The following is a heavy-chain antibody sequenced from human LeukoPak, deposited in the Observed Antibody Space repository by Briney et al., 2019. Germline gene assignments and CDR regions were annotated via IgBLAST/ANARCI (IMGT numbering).Heavy chain of an antibody. CDR3: ADPPSGY. Sequence: TGGSLRLSCAASGFTFNSKWMTWVRQAPGKGLFWLANINQDGREKYYEDSVKGRFTISRDNAKSSLYLEMSGLRAEDTAVYYCADPPSGYWGQGTLVAVSS. D-gene: IGHD6-19*01. CDR1: GFTFNSKW. CDR2: INQDGREK. J-gene: IGHJ4*02. V-gene: IGHV3-7*01.